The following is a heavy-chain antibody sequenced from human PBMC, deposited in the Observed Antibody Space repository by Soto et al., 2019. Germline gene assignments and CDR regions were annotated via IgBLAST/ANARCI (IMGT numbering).Heavy chain of an antibody. V-gene: IGHV5-51*01. J-gene: IGHJ6*02. CDR1: GYSFTSYW. CDR2: IYPGDSDT. Sequence: GESLKISCKGSGYSFTSYWIGWVRQMPGKGLEWMGIIYPGDSDTRYSPSFQGQVTISADKSISTAYLQWSSLKASDTAMYYCARIKFGRAYYDILTGYQSQDYYYGMDVWGQGTTVTVSS. CDR3: ARIKFGRAYYDILTGYQSQDYYYGMDV. D-gene: IGHD3-9*01.